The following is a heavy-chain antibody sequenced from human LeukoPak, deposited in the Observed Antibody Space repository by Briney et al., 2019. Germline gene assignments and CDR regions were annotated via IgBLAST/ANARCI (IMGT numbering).Heavy chain of an antibody. V-gene: IGHV4-59*01. Sequence: SETLSLTCTVSGGSISSYYWSWIRQPPGKGLEWIGYIYYSGSTNYNPSLKSRVTISVDTSKNQFSLKLSSVTAADTAVYYCARVRGYSGGWFDPWGQGTLVTVSS. D-gene: IGHD5-18*01. CDR1: GGSISSYY. J-gene: IGHJ5*02. CDR2: IYYSGST. CDR3: ARVRGYSGGWFDP.